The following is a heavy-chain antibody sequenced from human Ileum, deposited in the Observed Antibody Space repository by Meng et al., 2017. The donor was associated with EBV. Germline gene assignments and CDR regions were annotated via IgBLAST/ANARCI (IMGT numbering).Heavy chain of an antibody. CDR2: INHSGST. J-gene: IGHJ4*02. CDR3: PRGGGRQGPDGEY. Sequence: VQFQPWGQGRLKPSDTLYLTCAVFRRSFCGYYWSLIRQHPGKGLEWIWEINHSGSTNYTLSLKRRVTISVDTSKNQFSLKLSSVPAAHTAGEKRPRGGGRQGPDGEYGGQGT. V-gene: IGHV4-34*01. CDR1: RRSFCGYY. D-gene: IGHD3-10*01.